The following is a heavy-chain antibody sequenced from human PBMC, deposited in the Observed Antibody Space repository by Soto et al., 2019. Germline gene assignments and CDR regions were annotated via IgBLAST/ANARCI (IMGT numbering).Heavy chain of an antibody. Sequence: GGSLRLSCAAAGFTFSSYAMSWVRQAPGKGLEWVPAISGSGGSTYYADSVKGRFTISRDNSKNTLFLQMSSLRAEDTALYYCAKDKIVGATNDAFDIWGQGTMVTVSS. V-gene: IGHV3-23*01. CDR1: GFTFSSYA. J-gene: IGHJ3*02. CDR3: AKDKIVGATNDAFDI. D-gene: IGHD1-26*01. CDR2: ISGSGGST.